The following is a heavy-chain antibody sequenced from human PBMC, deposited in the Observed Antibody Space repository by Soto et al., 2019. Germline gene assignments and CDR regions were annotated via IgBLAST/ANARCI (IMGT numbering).Heavy chain of an antibody. Sequence: EVQLVESGGGLVQPGGSLRLSCAASGFTFSSYSMNWVRQAPGKGLEWVSYISSSSSTIYYADSVKGRFTISRDNAKNSLYLQMNSLRAKDTAVYYCARDTTVTTRGVVYYYYYYMDVWGKGTTVTVSS. CDR3: ARDTTVTTRGVVYYYYYYMDV. D-gene: IGHD4-17*01. J-gene: IGHJ6*03. V-gene: IGHV3-48*01. CDR2: ISSSSSTI. CDR1: GFTFSSYS.